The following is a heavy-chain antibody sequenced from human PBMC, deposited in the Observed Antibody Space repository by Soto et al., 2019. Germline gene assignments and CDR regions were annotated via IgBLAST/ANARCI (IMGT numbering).Heavy chain of an antibody. Sequence: QVQLHQWGAGLLKPSETLSLTCAVYGGSFNGYYWNWIRQPPRKGLEWIGEINHSRSTNYNPSLTRRVSRPVDTTKNQSSLKLSSVRAAATGLYYCARVRVGTHYYYGMDVWGHGTTVTVSS. J-gene: IGHJ6*02. CDR1: GGSFNGYY. CDR2: INHSRST. V-gene: IGHV4-34*01. CDR3: ARVRVGTHYYYGMDV. D-gene: IGHD2-21*02.